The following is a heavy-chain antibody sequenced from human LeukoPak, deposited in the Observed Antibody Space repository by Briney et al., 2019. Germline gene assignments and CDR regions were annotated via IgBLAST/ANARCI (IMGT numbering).Heavy chain of an antibody. Sequence: GGSLRLSCAASGFTFSSYSMNWVRQAPGKGLEWVSSISSSSSYIYYADSVKGRFTISRDNAKNSLYLQMNSLRVEDTAVYYCARDRAGGYDVFDYWGQGTLVTVSS. J-gene: IGHJ4*02. D-gene: IGHD5-12*01. CDR3: ARDRAGGYDVFDY. V-gene: IGHV3-21*04. CDR1: GFTFSSYS. CDR2: ISSSSSYI.